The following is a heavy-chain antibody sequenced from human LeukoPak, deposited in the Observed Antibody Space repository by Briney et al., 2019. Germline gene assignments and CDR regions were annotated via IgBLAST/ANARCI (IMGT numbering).Heavy chain of an antibody. CDR3: ARGGSPFDY. D-gene: IGHD3-10*01. Sequence: SETLSLTCTLSGGSISTYYWSWVRQPPGKGLEWIGEINRSGSTNYNPSLKSRVTISVDTSKNQFSLKLSSVTAADTAVYYCARGGSPFDYWGQGTLVTVSS. CDR2: INRSGST. J-gene: IGHJ4*02. V-gene: IGHV4-34*01. CDR1: GGSISTYY.